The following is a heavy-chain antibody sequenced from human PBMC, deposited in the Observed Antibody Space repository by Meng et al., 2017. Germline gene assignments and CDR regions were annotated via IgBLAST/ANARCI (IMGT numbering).Heavy chain of an antibody. D-gene: IGHD6-13*01. V-gene: IGHV1-2*06. CDR2: IDPKSDNT. CDR3: ARDEDISAAGYLLGDF. CDR1: GYTFAAYW. Sequence: QVRLTESGPEVKKPGASVKVSCKASGYTFAAYWIQGVRQAPGQGLEWMGRIDPKSDNTHYAQKFQGRVTMTRDTSISTAYMELSGLRSDDTAVYYCARDEDISAAGYLLGDFWGQGTLVTVSS. J-gene: IGHJ4*02.